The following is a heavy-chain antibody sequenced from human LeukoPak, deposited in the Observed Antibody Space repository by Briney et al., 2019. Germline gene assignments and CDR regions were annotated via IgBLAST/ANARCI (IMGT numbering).Heavy chain of an antibody. CDR3: AILQHCSGWYFDY. V-gene: IGHV4-59*01. CDR1: GGSISSYY. D-gene: IGHD6-19*01. Sequence: SETLSLTCTVSGGSISSYYWSWIRQPPGKGLEWIGYIYYSGSTNYNPSLKSRVTISVDTSKNQFSLRLSSVPAADTAVYYCAILQHCSGWYFDYWGQGTLVTVSS. CDR2: IYYSGST. J-gene: IGHJ4*02.